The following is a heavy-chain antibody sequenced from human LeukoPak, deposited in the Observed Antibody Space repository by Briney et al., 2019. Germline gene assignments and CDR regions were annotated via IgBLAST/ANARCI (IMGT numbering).Heavy chain of an antibody. V-gene: IGHV4-59*01. CDR3: ARAVAVPINWFDS. CDR1: GGSISSYY. D-gene: IGHD6-19*01. J-gene: IGHJ5*01. Sequence: PSETLSLTCTVSGGSISSYYWSWIRQPPGKGLEWIGYIYYSGSTNYNPPLKSRVTISVDTSKNQFSLKLSSVTAADTAVYYCARAVAVPINWFDSWGQGTLVTVSS. CDR2: IYYSGST.